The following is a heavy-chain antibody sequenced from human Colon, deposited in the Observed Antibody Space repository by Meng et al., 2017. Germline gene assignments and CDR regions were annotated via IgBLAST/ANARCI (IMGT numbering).Heavy chain of an antibody. CDR3: ARRAPLWFGELASFDS. CDR2: IYHSGNT. CDR1: SGSFSSSNW. J-gene: IGHJ4*02. Sequence: GQVQESGPGRVKPSGTLSLTCTVASGSFSSSNWWTWVRQPPGKGLEWIGEIYHSGNTNYNPSLKSRVTISVDKSKNQFSLKLNSVTAADTAVYFCARRAPLWFGELASFDSWGQGTLVTVSS. V-gene: IGHV4-4*02. D-gene: IGHD3-10*01.